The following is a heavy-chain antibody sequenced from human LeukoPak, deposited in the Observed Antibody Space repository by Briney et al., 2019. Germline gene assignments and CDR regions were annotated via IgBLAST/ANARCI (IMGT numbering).Heavy chain of an antibody. Sequence: GSLRLSCAASGFTVSSNYMSWVRQAPGKGPEWLSYISASGNTKLYADSVKGRFTVSRDNAKNSLFLQITSLRVDEDTAVYYCATYDTSGRGSWYFDRWGRGTLVTVSS. CDR2: ISASGNTK. CDR1: GFTVSSNY. CDR3: ATYDTSGRGSWYFDR. J-gene: IGHJ2*01. V-gene: IGHV3-11*01. D-gene: IGHD3-22*01.